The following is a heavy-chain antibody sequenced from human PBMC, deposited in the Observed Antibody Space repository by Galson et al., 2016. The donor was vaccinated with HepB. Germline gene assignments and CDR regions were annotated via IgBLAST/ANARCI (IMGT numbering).Heavy chain of an antibody. V-gene: IGHV1-46*01. CDR2: INPNDGST. J-gene: IGHJ6*02. CDR1: GYTFISFY. CDR3: ARELITGGWYWNYNGMDV. D-gene: IGHD6-19*01. Sequence: SVKASCKASGYTFISFYLHWVRQAPGQGLEWMGIINPNDGSTSYARKFQGRVTMTRDTSTDTVYMELSSLRSEDTAVYYCARELITGGWYWNYNGMDVWGQGTTVTVS.